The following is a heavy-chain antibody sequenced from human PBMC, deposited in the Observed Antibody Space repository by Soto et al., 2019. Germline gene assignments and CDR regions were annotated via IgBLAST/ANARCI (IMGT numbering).Heavy chain of an antibody. D-gene: IGHD3-22*01. J-gene: IGHJ4*02. CDR2: ISKDGSEE. CDR1: GFTFSNYG. V-gene: IGHV3-30*18. Sequence: QVQLVESGGGVVQPGRSLRLSCVVSGFTFSNYGMHWVRQAPGKGLEWVAVISKDGSEEYYADSVKGQFTVSRDNSRNTLYLQVNSLRTEDTAVYYCAKETHSSGYGTYFDHWGQGTLVPVSS. CDR3: AKETHSSGYGTYFDH.